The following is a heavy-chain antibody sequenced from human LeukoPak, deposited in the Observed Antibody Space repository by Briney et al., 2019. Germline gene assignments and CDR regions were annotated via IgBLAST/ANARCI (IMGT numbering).Heavy chain of an antibody. CDR1: GFTFSNYA. CDR2: ISGSGGYT. D-gene: IGHD2-2*01. Sequence: GGSLRLSCAASGFTFSNYAMSWVRQAPGKGLEWVSAISGSGGYTYYADSVKGRFTISRDNSKNTLYLQMNSLRAEDTAVYYCAKDLWVVVVPAAIIDYWGQGTLVTVSS. V-gene: IGHV3-23*01. J-gene: IGHJ4*02. CDR3: AKDLWVVVVPAAIIDY.